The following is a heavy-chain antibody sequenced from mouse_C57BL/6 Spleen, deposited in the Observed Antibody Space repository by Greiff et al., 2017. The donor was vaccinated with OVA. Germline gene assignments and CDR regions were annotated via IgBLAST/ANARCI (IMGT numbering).Heavy chain of an antibody. Sequence: QVQLQQSGAELVMPGASVKLSCKASGYTFTSYWMHWVKQRPGQGLEWIGEIDPSDSYTNYNQKFKGKSTLTVDKSSSTAYMQLSSLTSEDSAVYYCARRSWDTDYFDYWGQGTTLTVSS. D-gene: IGHD4-1*01. CDR3: ARRSWDTDYFDY. J-gene: IGHJ2*01. CDR2: IDPSDSYT. V-gene: IGHV1-69*01. CDR1: GYTFTSYW.